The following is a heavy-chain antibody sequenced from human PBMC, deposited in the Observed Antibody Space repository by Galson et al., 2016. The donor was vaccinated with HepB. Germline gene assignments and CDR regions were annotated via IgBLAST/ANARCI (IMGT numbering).Heavy chain of an antibody. CDR2: MNPGSGNT. Sequence: SVKVSCKASGYTFTSYDINWVRQASGQGLECMGWMNPGSGNTGYAQNFQGRVSMTSDASISTAYMELSGLRSADTAVYYCAITMVRGVPGFDIWGQGTMVAASS. D-gene: IGHD3-10*01. CDR3: AITMVRGVPGFDI. J-gene: IGHJ3*02. CDR1: GYTFTSYD. V-gene: IGHV1-8*01.